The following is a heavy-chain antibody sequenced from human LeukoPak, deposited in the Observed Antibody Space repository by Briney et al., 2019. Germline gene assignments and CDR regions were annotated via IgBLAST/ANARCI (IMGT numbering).Heavy chain of an antibody. D-gene: IGHD3-9*01. CDR3: ARYFDWFDAFDI. CDR1: GFTFTSSA. Sequence: SVKVSCKDSGFTFTSSAMQWVRQARGQRLEWIGWIVVGSGNTNYAQKFQERVTITRDMSTSTVYMELSSLRSEDTAVYYCARYFDWFDAFDIWGQGTMVTVSS. CDR2: IVVGSGNT. J-gene: IGHJ3*02. V-gene: IGHV1-58*02.